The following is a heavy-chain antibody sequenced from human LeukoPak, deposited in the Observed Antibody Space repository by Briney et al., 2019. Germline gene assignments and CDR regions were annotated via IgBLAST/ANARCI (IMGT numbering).Heavy chain of an antibody. D-gene: IGHD4-23*01. J-gene: IGHJ4*02. CDR2: IYSGGST. CDR1: GFTVSSNY. V-gene: IGHV3-53*01. Sequence: PGGSLRLSCAASGFTVSSNYMSWVRQAPGKGLEWVSVIYSGGSTYYADSVKGRFTISRDNSKNTLYLQMNSLRAEDTAVYYCAREIYGGNSAYYFDYWGQGTLVTVSS. CDR3: AREIYGGNSAYYFDY.